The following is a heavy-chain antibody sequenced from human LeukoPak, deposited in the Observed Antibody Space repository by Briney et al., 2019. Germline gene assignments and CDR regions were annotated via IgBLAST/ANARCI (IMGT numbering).Heavy chain of an antibody. CDR1: GGSISSYY. Sequence: SETLSLTCTVSGGSISSYYWSWIRQPPGKGLEWIGYVDSSGSTNYNPSLKSRVTISVDTSKNQFSLKLSSVTAADTAVYYCARDRASDGYYDFWSVYYGDLGMDVWGQGTTVTVSS. J-gene: IGHJ6*02. V-gene: IGHV4-59*01. D-gene: IGHD3-3*01. CDR3: ARDRASDGYYDFWSVYYGDLGMDV. CDR2: VDSSGST.